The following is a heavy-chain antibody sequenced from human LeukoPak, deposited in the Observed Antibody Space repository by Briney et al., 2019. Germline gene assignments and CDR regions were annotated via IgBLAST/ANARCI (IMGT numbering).Heavy chain of an antibody. CDR3: ARVGDYGDYVFDY. CDR1: GFTVSSNY. CDR2: IYSGGST. J-gene: IGHJ4*02. D-gene: IGHD4-17*01. V-gene: IGHV3-66*02. Sequence: GGSLRLSCAASGFTVSSNYMSWVRQAPGKGLEWVSVIYSGGSTYYADSVKGRFTISRDNSKNTLYLQMNSLRAEDTAVYYCARVGDYGDYVFDYWGQGTLVTVSS.